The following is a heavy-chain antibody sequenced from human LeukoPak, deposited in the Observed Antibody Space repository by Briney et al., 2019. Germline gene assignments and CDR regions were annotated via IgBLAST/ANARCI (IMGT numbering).Heavy chain of an antibody. D-gene: IGHD6-19*01. Sequence: GESLKISCKGSGYSFTDYWIGWVRQMPGKGLEWMTIINPRDSDTRYSPSFQGQVTISVDKSINTAYLQWSNLKASDTAMYYCARQGIGVAADYWGQGTLVTVSS. CDR3: ARQGIGVAADY. CDR1: GYSFTDYW. V-gene: IGHV5-51*01. J-gene: IGHJ4*02. CDR2: INPRDSDT.